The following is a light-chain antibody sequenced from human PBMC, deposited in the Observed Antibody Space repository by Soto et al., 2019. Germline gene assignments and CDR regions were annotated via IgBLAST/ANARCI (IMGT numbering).Light chain of an antibody. CDR1: QSISTF. Sequence: DIQMTQSPSSLSASVGDRVTITCRPSQSISTFLNWYQQKPGTAPKLLMHATSILQSGVPSRFSGSGSGTEFTLTISRLQPEDLATYYCQQSYSSTWTVGQGTKVEIK. J-gene: IGKJ1*01. CDR3: QQSYSSTWT. CDR2: ATS. V-gene: IGKV1-39*01.